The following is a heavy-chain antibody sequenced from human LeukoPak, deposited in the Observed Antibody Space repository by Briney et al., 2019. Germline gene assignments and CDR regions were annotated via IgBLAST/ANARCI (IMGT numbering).Heavy chain of an antibody. CDR3: ARPYYDFWSGYSYPYDY. CDR2: ISSSSSYI. D-gene: IGHD3-3*01. J-gene: IGHJ4*02. CDR1: GFTFSSYS. Sequence: GGSLRLSCAASGFTFSSYSMNWVRQAPGKGLEWVSSISSSSSYIYYADSVKGRFTISRDNAKNSLYLQMNSLRAEDTAVYYCARPYYDFWSGYSYPYDYWGQGTLVTVSS. V-gene: IGHV3-21*01.